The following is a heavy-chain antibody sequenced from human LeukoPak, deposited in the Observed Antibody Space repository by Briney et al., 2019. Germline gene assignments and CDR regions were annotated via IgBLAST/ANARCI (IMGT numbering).Heavy chain of an antibody. J-gene: IGHJ4*02. CDR2: ISGSGGST. Sequence: PGGSLRLSCAASGFTFSSYAMSWVRQAPGKGLEWVSAISGSGGSTYYADSVKGRFTISRDNSKNTLYLQMNSLRAEDTAVYYCATSTTVVTRYYFDYWGQGTLVTVSS. CDR1: GFTFSSYA. D-gene: IGHD4-23*01. V-gene: IGHV3-23*01. CDR3: ATSTTVVTRYYFDY.